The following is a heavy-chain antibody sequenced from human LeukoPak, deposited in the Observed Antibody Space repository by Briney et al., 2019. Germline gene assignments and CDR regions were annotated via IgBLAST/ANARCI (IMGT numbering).Heavy chain of an antibody. CDR3: AKDSYDTSI. J-gene: IGHJ4*02. CDR1: GFTFSSYG. D-gene: IGHD3-22*01. CDR2: ISDSGGRT. V-gene: IGHV3-23*01. Sequence: GTLRLSCAASGFTFSSYGMSWVRQAPGKGLEWVSAISDSGGRTFYADSVKGRFTISRDNSKNTLYLQINSLRAEDTAVYYCAKDSYDTSIWGQGTLVTVSA.